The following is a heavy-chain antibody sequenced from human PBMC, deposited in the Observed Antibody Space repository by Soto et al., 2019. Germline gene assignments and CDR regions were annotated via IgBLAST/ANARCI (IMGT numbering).Heavy chain of an antibody. V-gene: IGHV3-23*01. Sequence: GGSLRLSCAASGITFSSYAMSWVRQAPGKGLEWVSTISISGVTTYYADSVKGRFTMSRDKSKNQFSLKLMSLSAADTAVYYCGRLEGLATISYYFDYWGQGALVTVSS. CDR3: GRLEGLATISYYFDY. CDR2: ISISGVTT. CDR1: GITFSSYA. D-gene: IGHD1-1*01. J-gene: IGHJ4*02.